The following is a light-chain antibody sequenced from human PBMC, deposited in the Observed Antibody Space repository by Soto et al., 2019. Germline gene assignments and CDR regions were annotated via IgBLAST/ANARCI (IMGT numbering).Light chain of an antibody. V-gene: IGLV1-44*01. Sequence: QPVLTQPPSASGTPGQRATISCSGSSSNIGSNTVNWYQQLPGTAPKLLIYSNNQRPSGVPDRFSGSKSGTSASLAISGLQSEDEADYYCAAGDDSLNGVLFGGGTKLTVL. CDR1: SSNIGSNT. J-gene: IGLJ2*01. CDR2: SNN. CDR3: AAGDDSLNGVL.